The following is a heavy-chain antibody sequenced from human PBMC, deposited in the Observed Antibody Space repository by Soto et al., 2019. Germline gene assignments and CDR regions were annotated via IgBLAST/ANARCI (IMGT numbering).Heavy chain of an antibody. J-gene: IGHJ3*02. D-gene: IGHD3-10*01. Sequence: QVQLQESGPGLVKPSETLSLTCTVSGGSISSYYWSWIRQPPGKGLEWIGYIYYSGSTNYNPSLQSRGTLSVDTSKNQFSLKLSSVTAADTAVYYCARVWGGAFDIWGQGTMDTVSS. CDR1: GGSISSYY. V-gene: IGHV4-59*01. CDR2: IYYSGST. CDR3: ARVWGGAFDI.